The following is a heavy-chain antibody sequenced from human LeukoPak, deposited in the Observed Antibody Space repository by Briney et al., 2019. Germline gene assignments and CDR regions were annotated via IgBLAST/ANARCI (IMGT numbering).Heavy chain of an antibody. CDR3: ASPYYDFWSGNSHFDY. J-gene: IGHJ4*02. CDR1: GGTFSSYA. CDR2: IIPIFGTA. Sequence: SVKVSCKASGGTFSSYAISWVRQAPGQGLEWMGGIIPIFGTANYAQKFQGRVTITADESTSTAYMELSSLRSEDTAVYYCASPYYDFWSGNSHFDYWGQGALVTVSS. D-gene: IGHD3-3*01. V-gene: IGHV1-69*13.